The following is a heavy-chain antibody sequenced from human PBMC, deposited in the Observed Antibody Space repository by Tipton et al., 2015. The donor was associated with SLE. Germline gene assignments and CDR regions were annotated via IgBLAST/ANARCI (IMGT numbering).Heavy chain of an antibody. CDR1: GVSISSYY. CDR2: IYYSGST. D-gene: IGHD2-15*01. Sequence: TLSLTCTVSGVSISSYYWSWIRQPPGKGLEWIGYIYYSGSTNYNPSLKSRVTLSLDTSKKQFSLNLSSVTAADTAVYYCARVLGGSNWFDPWGQGTLVTVSS. V-gene: IGHV4-59*01. CDR3: ARVLGGSNWFDP. J-gene: IGHJ5*02.